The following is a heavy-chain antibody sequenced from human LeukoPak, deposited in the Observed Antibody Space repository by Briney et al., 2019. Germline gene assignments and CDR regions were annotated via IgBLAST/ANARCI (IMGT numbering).Heavy chain of an antibody. D-gene: IGHD2-21*02. Sequence: SVKVSCKASGGTFSSYAISWVRQAPGQGLEWMGGIIPIFGTANYAQKFQGRVTITADESTSTAYMELSSLRSEDTAVYYCTIVVVAATFDYWGQGTLVTVSS. CDR3: TIVVVAATFDY. CDR1: GGTFSSYA. V-gene: IGHV1-69*01. J-gene: IGHJ4*02. CDR2: IIPIFGTA.